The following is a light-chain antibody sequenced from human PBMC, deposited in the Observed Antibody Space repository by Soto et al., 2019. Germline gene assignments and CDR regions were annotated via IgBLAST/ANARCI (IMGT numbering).Light chain of an antibody. J-gene: IGKJ2*01. Sequence: EIVMTQSPATLSVSPGERATLSCRASQSISSNLAWYQQKPGQAPRLLIYGASTRATGIPARFSGSGSGTEFTLTISSLQSKDFAVYYCQQYNNLYTFGQGTKLEIK. CDR1: QSISSN. CDR2: GAS. CDR3: QQYNNLYT. V-gene: IGKV3-15*01.